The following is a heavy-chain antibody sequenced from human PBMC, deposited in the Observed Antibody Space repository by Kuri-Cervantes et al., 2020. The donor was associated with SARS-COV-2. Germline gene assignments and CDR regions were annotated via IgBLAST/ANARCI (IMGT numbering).Heavy chain of an antibody. J-gene: IGHJ6*03. CDR1: GFTFSSYA. V-gene: IGHV3-20*04. Sequence: GESLKISCAASGFTFSSYAMSWVRQAPGKGLEWVSGINWNGGSTGYADSVKGRFTISRDNAKNSLYLQMNSLRAEDTAVYYCAKVVVAATPREGYYYYYMDVWGKGTTVTVSS. D-gene: IGHD2-15*01. CDR2: INWNGGST. CDR3: AKVVVAATPREGYYYYYMDV.